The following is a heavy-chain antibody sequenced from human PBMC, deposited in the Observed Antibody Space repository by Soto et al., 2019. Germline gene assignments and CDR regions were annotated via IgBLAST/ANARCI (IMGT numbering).Heavy chain of an antibody. Sequence: PGGSLRLSCAASGVTFSSYAMSWVRQAPGKGLEWVSAISGSGGSTYYADSVKGRFTISRDNSKNTLYLQMNSLRAEDTAVYYCAKDVTRYDFWTGAFDIWGQGTMVTVSS. CDR1: GVTFSSYA. V-gene: IGHV3-23*01. CDR3: AKDVTRYDFWTGAFDI. CDR2: ISGSGGST. J-gene: IGHJ3*02. D-gene: IGHD3-3*01.